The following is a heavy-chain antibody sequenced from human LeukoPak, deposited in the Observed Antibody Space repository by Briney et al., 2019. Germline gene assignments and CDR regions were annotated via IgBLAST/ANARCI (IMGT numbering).Heavy chain of an antibody. D-gene: IGHD5-12*01. J-gene: IGHJ4*02. V-gene: IGHV3-74*01. Sequence: GGSLRLSCAASGFTFSSYWMHWVRQAPGKGLVWVSRINSDGSSTSYADSVKGRFTISRDNAKNTLYLQMNSLRAEDTAVYYCARRDSGYDQYYFDYWGQGTLVTVSS. CDR3: ARRDSGYDQYYFDY. CDR2: INSDGSST. CDR1: GFTFSSYW.